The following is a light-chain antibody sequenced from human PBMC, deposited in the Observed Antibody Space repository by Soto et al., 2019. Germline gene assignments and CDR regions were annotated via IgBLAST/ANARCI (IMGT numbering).Light chain of an antibody. CDR2: AAY. J-gene: IGKJ1*01. CDR3: QQSSSTPTWT. CDR1: QSISSY. V-gene: IGKV1-39*01. Sequence: DIQMTQYQSSLSASVGDRVTITCRASQSISSYLNWYQQKPGKAHKLLIYAAYSLQSGVPSRFSGSGSGTDFTLTISSLQPEDFATYYGQQSSSTPTWTFCQLSKVDVK.